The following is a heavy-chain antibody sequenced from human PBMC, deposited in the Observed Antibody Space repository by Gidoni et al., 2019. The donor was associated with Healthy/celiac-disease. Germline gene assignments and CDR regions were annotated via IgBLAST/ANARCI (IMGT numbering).Heavy chain of an antibody. Sequence: QLQLQESGPGLVKRSETLSLTCTVAGGSISSSSYYWGWIRQPPGKGLEWIGSIYYSGSTYYNPYLKSRVTISVDTSKNQFSLKLSSVTAADTAVYYCARQDSDMTLDYWGQGTLVTVSS. CDR1: GGSISSSSYY. D-gene: IGHD2-21*02. CDR2: IYYSGST. J-gene: IGHJ4*02. CDR3: ARQDSDMTLDY. V-gene: IGHV4-39*01.